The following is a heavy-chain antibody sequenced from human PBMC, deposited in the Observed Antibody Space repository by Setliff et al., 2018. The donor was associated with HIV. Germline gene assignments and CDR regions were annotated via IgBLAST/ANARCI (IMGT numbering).Heavy chain of an antibody. CDR2: ISSSSSYI. V-gene: IGHV3-21*01. Sequence: GESLRLSCAASGFTFSSYSMNWVRQAPGKGLEWVSSISSSSSYISYADSVKGRFTISRDNAKNSLYLQMNSLRAEDTAVYYCARVGYSDYVLNIWGQGTLVTVSS. J-gene: IGHJ4*02. CDR3: ARVGYSDYVLNI. D-gene: IGHD4-17*01. CDR1: GFTFSSYS.